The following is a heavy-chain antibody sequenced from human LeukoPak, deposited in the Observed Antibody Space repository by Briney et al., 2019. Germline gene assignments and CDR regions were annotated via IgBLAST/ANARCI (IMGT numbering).Heavy chain of an antibody. CDR1: GGSISSGGYS. D-gene: IGHD1-1*01. CDR2: IYHSGST. CDR3: ARVPTKYYYYGMDV. V-gene: IGHV4-30-2*01. J-gene: IGHJ6*04. Sequence: SQTLSLTCAVSGGSISSGGYSWSWIRQPPGKSLEWIGYIYHSGSTYYNPSLKSRVTISVDRSKNQFSLKLSSVTAADTAVYYCARVPTKYYYYGMDVWGKGTTVTVSS.